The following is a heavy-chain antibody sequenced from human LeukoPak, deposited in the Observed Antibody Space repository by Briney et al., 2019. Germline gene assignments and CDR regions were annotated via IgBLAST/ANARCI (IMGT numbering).Heavy chain of an antibody. CDR3: ARAVTDYYYYYIDV. J-gene: IGHJ6*03. V-gene: IGHV3-48*03. CDR2: ISSSGSTI. Sequence: GGSLRLSCAASGFTFSSYEMNWVRQAPGKGLEWVSYISSSGSTIYYADSVKGRFTISRDNAKNSLYLQMNSLRAEDTAVYYCARAVTDYYYYYIDVWGKGTTVTISS. CDR1: GFTFSSYE. D-gene: IGHD5-18*01.